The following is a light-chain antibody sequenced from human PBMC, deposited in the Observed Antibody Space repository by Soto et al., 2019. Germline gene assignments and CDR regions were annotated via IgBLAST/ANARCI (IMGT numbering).Light chain of an antibody. V-gene: IGLV6-57*04. J-gene: IGLJ2*01. Sequence: LTQPHSVSESPGKTVTISCTRSSGSIASNYVQWYQQRPGSAPTTVLYEDNQRPSGVPDRFSGSIDSSSNSASLTISGLKTEDEADYYCQSYDSSNHVVFGGGTKLTVL. CDR2: EDN. CDR1: SGSIASNY. CDR3: QSYDSSNHVV.